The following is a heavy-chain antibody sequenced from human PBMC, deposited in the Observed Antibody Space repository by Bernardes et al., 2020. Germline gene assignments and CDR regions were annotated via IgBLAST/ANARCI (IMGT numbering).Heavy chain of an antibody. CDR1: GGSISSGDYY. V-gene: IGHV4-30-4*01. CDR2: IYYSGST. J-gene: IGHJ6*02. Sequence: SETLSLTCTVSGGSISSGDYYWSWIRQPPGKGLEWIGYIYYSGSTYYNPSLKSRVTISVDTSKNQFSLTLSSVTAADTAVYYCASELTKNYDFWSCYSTGYYYGMDVWGQGTTVTVSS. CDR3: ASELTKNYDFWSCYSTGYYYGMDV. D-gene: IGHD3-3*01.